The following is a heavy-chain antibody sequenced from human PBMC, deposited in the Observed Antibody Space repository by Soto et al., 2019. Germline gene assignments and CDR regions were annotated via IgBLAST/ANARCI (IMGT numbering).Heavy chain of an antibody. CDR3: TTGPRGYETQYFFDY. D-gene: IGHD5-12*01. Sequence: PGGSLRLSCAASGSGFIFSNAWINWVRQAPGKGLEWVGRIKTRTDGETTDNAAPVKGRFIISRDDSKNTVYLQMNNLKIEDTAVYYCTTGPRGYETQYFFDYRGPGSLVTVSS. CDR2: IKTRTDGETT. CDR1: GSGFIFSNAW. J-gene: IGHJ4*02. V-gene: IGHV3-15*07.